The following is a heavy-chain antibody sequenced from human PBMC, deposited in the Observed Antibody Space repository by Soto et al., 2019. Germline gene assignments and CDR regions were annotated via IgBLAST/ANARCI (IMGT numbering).Heavy chain of an antibody. J-gene: IGHJ4*02. CDR2: IIPIFGTA. CDR3: ARSGRSSSSGGVDFDY. CDR1: GGTFSSYA. D-gene: IGHD6-6*01. V-gene: IGHV1-69*01. Sequence: QVQLVQSGAEVKKPGSSVKVSCKASGGTFSSYAISGVRQAPGQGLEWMGGIIPIFGTANYAQKFQCRVTITADESTSTAYMELSSLRSEDTAVYYCARSGRSSSSGGVDFDYWGQGTLVTVSS.